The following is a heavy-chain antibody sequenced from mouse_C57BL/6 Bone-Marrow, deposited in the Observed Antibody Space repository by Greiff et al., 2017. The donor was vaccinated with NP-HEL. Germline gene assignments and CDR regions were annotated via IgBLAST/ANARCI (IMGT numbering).Heavy chain of an antibody. J-gene: IGHJ1*03. D-gene: IGHD2-5*01. V-gene: IGHV1-55*01. Sequence: VQLQQPGAELVKPGASVKMSCKASGYTFTSYWITWVKQRPGQGLEWIGDIYPGSGSTNYNEKFKSKATLTVDTSSSTAYMQLSSLTSEDSAVYYCARSYYSNYPWYCDVWGTGTTVTVSS. CDR2: IYPGSGST. CDR3: ARSYYSNYPWYCDV. CDR1: GYTFTSYW.